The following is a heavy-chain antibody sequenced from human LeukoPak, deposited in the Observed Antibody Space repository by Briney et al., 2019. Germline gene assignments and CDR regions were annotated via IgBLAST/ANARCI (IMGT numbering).Heavy chain of an antibody. CDR2: MNPNSGNT. V-gene: IGHV1-8*01. CDR3: ARYKLDRRYNWFDP. J-gene: IGHJ5*02. Sequence: ASVKVSCNASGYTFTSYDINWVRQATGQGLEWMGWMNPNSGNTGYAQKFQGRFTMTRNTSISTAYMELSSLRSEDTAVYYCARYKLDRRYNWFDPWGQGTLVTVSS. CDR1: GYTFTSYD. D-gene: IGHD1-1*01.